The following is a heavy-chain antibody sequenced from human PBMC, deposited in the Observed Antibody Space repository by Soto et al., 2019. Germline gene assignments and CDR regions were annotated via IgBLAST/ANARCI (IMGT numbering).Heavy chain of an antibody. D-gene: IGHD1-26*01. J-gene: IGHJ4*02. CDR3: ARDLVGATPQDY. V-gene: IGHV1-69*13. CDR1: GGTFSSYA. CDR2: IIPIFGTA. Sequence: GASVKVSCKASGGTFSSYAISWVRQAPGQGLEWMGGIIPIFGTANYAQKFQGRVTITADESTSTAYMELSSLRSEDTAVYYCARDLVGATPQDYWGQGTLVTVSS.